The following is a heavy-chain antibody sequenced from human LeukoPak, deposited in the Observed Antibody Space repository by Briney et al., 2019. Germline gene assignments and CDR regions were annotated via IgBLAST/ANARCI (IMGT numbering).Heavy chain of an antibody. CDR2: ISYHGSDK. D-gene: IGHD2-2*01. CDR1: GFTFSSYA. Sequence: GGSLRLSCGASGFTFSSYAMHWVRQAPGKGLEWVALISYHGSDKYYADSVKGRFTISRDNSKNTLSLQMDSLRPEDTALYFCARDNRGVISLAVPAAAFDCWGQGTLVTVSS. V-gene: IGHV3-30*04. J-gene: IGHJ4*02. CDR3: ARDNRGVISLAVPAAAFDC.